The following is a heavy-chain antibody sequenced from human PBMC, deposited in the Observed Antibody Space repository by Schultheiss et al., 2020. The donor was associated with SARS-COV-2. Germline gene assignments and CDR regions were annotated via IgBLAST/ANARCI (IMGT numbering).Heavy chain of an antibody. V-gene: IGHV4-30-2*02. CDR3: ARSAAAGTADAFDI. CDR1: GGSISSGGYS. CDR2: IYHSGST. Sequence: SETLSLTCAVSGGSISSGGYSWSWIRQPPGKGLEWIGYIYHSGSTYYNPSLKSRVTISVDTSKNQFSLKLSSVTAADTAVYYCARSAAAGTADAFDIWGQGTMVTVSS. D-gene: IGHD6-13*01. J-gene: IGHJ3*02.